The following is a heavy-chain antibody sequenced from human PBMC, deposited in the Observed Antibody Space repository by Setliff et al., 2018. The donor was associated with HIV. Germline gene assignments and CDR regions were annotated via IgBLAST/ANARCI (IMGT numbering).Heavy chain of an antibody. D-gene: IGHD3-16*02. CDR1: GGSISSGGYY. CDR2: ISASGTT. V-gene: IGHV4-61*02. Sequence: SETLSLTCTVSGGSISSGGYYWSWIRQPAGKGLEWIGRISASGTTNYNPSLKGRVTISVDTSKNQFSLNLTTVTAADTAVYYCARGRFVGFDYWGQGTLVTVSS. J-gene: IGHJ4*02. CDR3: ARGRFVGFDY.